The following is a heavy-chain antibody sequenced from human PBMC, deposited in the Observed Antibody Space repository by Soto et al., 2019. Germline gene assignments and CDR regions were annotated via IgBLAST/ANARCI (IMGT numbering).Heavy chain of an antibody. CDR1: GYTFTSYA. Sequence: QVQLVQSGAEVKKPGASVKVSCKASGYTFTSYAMHWVRQAPGQRLEWMGWINAGNGNTKYSQKFQGRVTITRDTSASTAYMELSSLRSEATAVYYCARGGSLYWYFDLWGRGNLVTVSS. V-gene: IGHV1-3*01. CDR2: INAGNGNT. D-gene: IGHD1-26*01. J-gene: IGHJ2*01. CDR3: ARGGSLYWYFDL.